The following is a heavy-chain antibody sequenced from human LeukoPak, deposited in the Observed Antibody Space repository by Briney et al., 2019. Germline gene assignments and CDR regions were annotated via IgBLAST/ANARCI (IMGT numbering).Heavy chain of an antibody. J-gene: IGHJ4*02. CDR1: GDSVSSTRAA. D-gene: IGHD1-14*01. V-gene: IGHV6-1*01. Sequence: SQTLSLTCAIYGDSVSSTRAAWNWIRQFPSRGLEWLGRTYYRSKWYNDYAVSVKSRITISPDTSKNQFSLQLNSVTPEDTAVYYCARVNSWTEEPDTGFDYWGQGTLVTVSS. CDR3: ARVNSWTEEPDTGFDY. CDR2: TYYRSKWYN.